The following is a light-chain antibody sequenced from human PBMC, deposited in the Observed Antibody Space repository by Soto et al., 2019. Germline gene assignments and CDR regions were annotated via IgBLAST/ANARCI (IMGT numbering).Light chain of an antibody. V-gene: IGKV1-5*01. CDR3: QQYNSFPGT. CDR2: DVS. J-gene: IGKJ1*01. CDR1: QIITSW. Sequence: DIRMTQSPSILSASVGDSVTITCRASQIITSWLAWYQQKPGKAPKLLISDVSNLESGVPSRFSGSGYGAEVTLTISSLQPDDFATYYCQQYNSFPGTFGLGTKVEIK.